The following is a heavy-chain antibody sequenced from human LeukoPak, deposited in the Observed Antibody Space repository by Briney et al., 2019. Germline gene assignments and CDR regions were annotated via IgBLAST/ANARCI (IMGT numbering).Heavy chain of an antibody. CDR1: GGSISSSSYY. CDR3: ARFYYESGSSHRTFDY. Sequence: SETLSLTCTVSGGSISSSSYYWGWIRQPPGKGLEWIGSIYYSGRTFYNPSLKSRVTISVDMSKNQFSLKLYSVTAADTAVFYCARFYYESGSSHRTFDYWGQGTLVTVSS. V-gene: IGHV4-39*07. J-gene: IGHJ4*02. CDR2: IYYSGRT. D-gene: IGHD3-10*01.